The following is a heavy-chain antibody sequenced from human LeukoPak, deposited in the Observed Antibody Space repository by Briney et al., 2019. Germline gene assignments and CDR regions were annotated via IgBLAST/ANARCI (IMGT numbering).Heavy chain of an antibody. D-gene: IGHD3-3*01. J-gene: IGHJ6*02. Sequence: ASVKVSCKASGYTFPDYFMHWVRQAPGQGLEWMGWINPNSGATNYAQKFQGRVTMTRDTSITTAYMELSRLRSDDTAVYYCARDSSDFWSGHYYYYGMDVWGQGTTVTVSS. CDR1: GYTFPDYF. CDR2: INPNSGAT. CDR3: ARDSSDFWSGHYYYYGMDV. V-gene: IGHV1-2*02.